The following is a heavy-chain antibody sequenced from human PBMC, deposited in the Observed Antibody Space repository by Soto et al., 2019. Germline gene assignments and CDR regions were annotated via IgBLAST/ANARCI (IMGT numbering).Heavy chain of an antibody. V-gene: IGHV3-33*08. Sequence: GGSLRLSCAASGFTFSSYGMHWVRQAPGKGLEWVAVIWYDGSNKYYADSVKGRFTISRDNSKNTLYLQMNSLRAEDTAVYYCARDPYRYYDSSGYPYYFDYWGQGTLVTVSS. CDR1: GFTFSSYG. D-gene: IGHD3-22*01. J-gene: IGHJ4*02. CDR3: ARDPYRYYDSSGYPYYFDY. CDR2: IWYDGSNK.